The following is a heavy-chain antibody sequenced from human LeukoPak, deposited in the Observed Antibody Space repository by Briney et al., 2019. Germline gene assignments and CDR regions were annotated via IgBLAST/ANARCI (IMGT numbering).Heavy chain of an antibody. CDR1: GGSISSSSYY. D-gene: IGHD3-16*01. CDR3: ARVKFDYYYYMDV. Sequence: PSETLSLTCTVSGGSISSSSYYWGWIRQPPGKGLEWIGSIYYSGSTYYNPSRKSRVTISVNTAKNQFSLKLSSVTAADTAVYYCARVKFDYYYYMDVWGKGTTVTVSS. J-gene: IGHJ6*03. V-gene: IGHV4-39*07. CDR2: IYYSGST.